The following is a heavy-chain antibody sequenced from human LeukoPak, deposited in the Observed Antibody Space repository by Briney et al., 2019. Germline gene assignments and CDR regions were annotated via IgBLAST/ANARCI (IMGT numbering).Heavy chain of an antibody. V-gene: IGHV3-48*01. CDR3: ARDGTRYCSSTSCYEGGFFDY. CDR2: ISGSSSTI. D-gene: IGHD2-2*01. CDR1: GFTFSLHN. Sequence: GGSLRLSCAASGFTFSLHNMNWVRQAPGKGLEWLSYISGSSSTIYYADSVKGRFTISRDNAENSLYLQMNSLRAEDTAVYYCARDGTRYCSSTSCYEGGFFDYWGQGTLVTVSS. J-gene: IGHJ4*02.